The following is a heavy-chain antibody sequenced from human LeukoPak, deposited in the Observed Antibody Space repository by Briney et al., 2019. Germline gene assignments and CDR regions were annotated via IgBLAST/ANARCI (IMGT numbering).Heavy chain of an antibody. CDR1: GFTFSSYW. V-gene: IGHV3-74*01. J-gene: IGHJ4*02. Sequence: GGSLRLSCAASGFTFSSYWMHWDRQAPGKGLVWVSRINSDGSSTSYADSVKGRFTISRDNAKNTLYLQMNSLRAEDTAVYYCARANLGSYLDYWGQGTLVTVSS. CDR3: ARANLGSYLDY. CDR2: INSDGSST. D-gene: IGHD1-26*01.